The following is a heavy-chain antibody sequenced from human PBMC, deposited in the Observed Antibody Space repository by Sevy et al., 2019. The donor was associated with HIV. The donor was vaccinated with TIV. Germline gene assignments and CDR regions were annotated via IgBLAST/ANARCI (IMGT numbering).Heavy chain of an antibody. CDR1: GYTFTSYD. D-gene: IGHD3-3*01. CDR2: MNPNSGNT. CDR3: AKGYYGFWGGYYYGMDV. V-gene: IGHV1-8*01. Sequence: ASVKVSCKASGYTFTSYDINWVRQATGQGLEWMGWMNPNSGNTGYAQKFQGRVIMTRNTSITTAYMELSSLKSEDTAVYYCAKGYYGFWGGYYYGMDVWGQGTTVTVSS. J-gene: IGHJ6*02.